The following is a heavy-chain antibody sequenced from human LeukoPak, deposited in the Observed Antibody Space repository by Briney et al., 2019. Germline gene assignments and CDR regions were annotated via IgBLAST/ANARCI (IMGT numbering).Heavy chain of an antibody. Sequence: GGSLRLSCAVSGFTFSSYAMSWVRQAPGKGLEWVSAISGSGGSTYYADSVKGRFTISRDNSKNTLYLQMNSLRAEDTAVYYCAKDPVDSGYFDYWGQGTLVTVSS. D-gene: IGHD1-26*01. CDR1: GFTFSSYA. V-gene: IGHV3-23*01. J-gene: IGHJ4*02. CDR2: ISGSGGST. CDR3: AKDPVDSGYFDY.